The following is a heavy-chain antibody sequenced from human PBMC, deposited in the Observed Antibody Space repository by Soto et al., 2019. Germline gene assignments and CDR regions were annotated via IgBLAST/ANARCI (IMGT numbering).Heavy chain of an antibody. CDR1: GFTFDDYA. Sequence: GGSLRLSCAASGFTFDDYAMHWVRQAPGKGLEWVSGISWNSGSIGYADSVKGRFTISRDNAKNSLYLQMNSLRAEDTALYYCAKKGGSYYDSSGSTAPYYFDYWGQGTLVTVSS. V-gene: IGHV3-9*01. CDR3: AKKGGSYYDSSGSTAPYYFDY. D-gene: IGHD3-22*01. J-gene: IGHJ4*02. CDR2: ISWNSGSI.